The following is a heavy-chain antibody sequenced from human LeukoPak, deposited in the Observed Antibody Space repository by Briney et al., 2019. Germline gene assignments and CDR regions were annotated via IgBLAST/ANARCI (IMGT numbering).Heavy chain of an antibody. V-gene: IGHV3-7*01. CDR3: ARDGRYCSGGSCYSTVGAFDI. Sequence: GSLRLSCAASGFTFSTYWMSWVRQAPGNGLEWVANIKLDGSEKSYVDSVKGRFTISRDNAKNSLYLQMNSLRAEDTAVYYCARDGRYCSGGSCYSTVGAFDIWGQGTMVTVSS. CDR2: IKLDGSEK. J-gene: IGHJ3*02. CDR1: GFTFSTYW. D-gene: IGHD2-15*01.